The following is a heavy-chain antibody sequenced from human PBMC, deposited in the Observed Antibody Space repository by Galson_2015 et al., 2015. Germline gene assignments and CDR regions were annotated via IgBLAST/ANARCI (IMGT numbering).Heavy chain of an antibody. J-gene: IGHJ4*02. CDR1: GFAFSSNC. Sequence: SLRLSCAASGFAFSSNCMNWVRQVPGKGLEWVSSIDGSGSTTWYTDSVKGRFTISRDNSKNTLYLQMNSLRAEDTAVYYCANWVYYDSSGYTWGQGTLVTVAS. V-gene: IGHV3-NL1*01. D-gene: IGHD3-22*01. CDR2: IDGSGSTT. CDR3: ANWVYYDSSGYT.